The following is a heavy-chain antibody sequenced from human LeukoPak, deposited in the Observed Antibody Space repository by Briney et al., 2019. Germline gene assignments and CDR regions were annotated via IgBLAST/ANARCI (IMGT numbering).Heavy chain of an antibody. CDR2: IKSKTDGGTT. V-gene: IGHV3-15*01. Sequence: GGSLRLSCEVSGLYFGNAWMSWVRQAPGKGLEWVGRIKSKTDGGTTDYAAPVKGRFTISRDDSKNTLYLQMNSLKTEDTAVYYCTTDMVRGVKFAFDIWGQGTMVTVSS. D-gene: IGHD3-10*01. J-gene: IGHJ3*02. CDR1: GLYFGNAW. CDR3: TTDMVRGVKFAFDI.